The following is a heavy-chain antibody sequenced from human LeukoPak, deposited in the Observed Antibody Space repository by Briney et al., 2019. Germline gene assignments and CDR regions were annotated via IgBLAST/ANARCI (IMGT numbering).Heavy chain of an antibody. CDR3: VKASGSYYYEY. J-gene: IGHJ4*02. V-gene: IGHV3-64D*08. CDR1: GFTFSSYA. Sequence: GGSLILSCSASGFTFSSYAFHWVRQAPGKGLEYVSAIGTDGGVTFYADSVRGRFTISRDNSKNTLYLQMTSLRAEDTAVYYCVKASGSYYYEYWGQGTLVTVSS. CDR2: IGTDGGVT. D-gene: IGHD1-26*01.